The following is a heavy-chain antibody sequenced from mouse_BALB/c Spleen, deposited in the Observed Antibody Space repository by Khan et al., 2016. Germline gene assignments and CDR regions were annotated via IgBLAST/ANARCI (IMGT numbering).Heavy chain of an antibody. CDR2: IRLKSDNYAT. V-gene: IGHV6-6*02. CDR3: TGGMGFAY. Sequence: EVKLEESGGGLVQPGGSMKLSCVASGFTFSSYWMSWVRQSPEKGLEWVAEIRLKSDNYATHYAESVQGKFTISRDDSKSRLYLQMNSLRAEDIGIYYCTGGMGFAYWGQGTLVTVSA. CDR1: GFTFSSYW. D-gene: IGHD1-1*02. J-gene: IGHJ3*01.